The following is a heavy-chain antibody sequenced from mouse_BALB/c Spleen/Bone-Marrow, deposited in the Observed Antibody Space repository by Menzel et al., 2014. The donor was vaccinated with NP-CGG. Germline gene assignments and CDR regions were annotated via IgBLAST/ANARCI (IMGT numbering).Heavy chain of an antibody. Sequence: EVKLVESGGGLVQPGGSRKLSCAASGFTFXSFGMHWVRQAPEKGLEWVAYISSGSSTIYYADTVKGRFTILRDNPKNTLFLQMTSLRSEDTAMYYCARYGNYFYAMDYWGQGTSVTVSS. V-gene: IGHV5-17*02. D-gene: IGHD2-1*01. J-gene: IGHJ4*01. CDR3: ARYGNYFYAMDY. CDR1: GFTFXSFG. CDR2: ISSGSSTI.